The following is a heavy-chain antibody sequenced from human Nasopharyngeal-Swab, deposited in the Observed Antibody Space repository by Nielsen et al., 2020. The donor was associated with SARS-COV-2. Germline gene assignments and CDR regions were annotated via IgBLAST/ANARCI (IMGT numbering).Heavy chain of an antibody. J-gene: IGHJ6*03. Sequence: SETLSLTCTVSGGSISSYYWSWIRQPPGKGLEWIGEINHSGSTNYNPSLKSRVTISVDTSKNQFSLKLSSVTAADTAVYYCARGVNMDVWGKGTTVTVSS. CDR2: INHSGST. V-gene: IGHV4-34*01. CDR3: ARGVNMDV. CDR1: GGSISSYY.